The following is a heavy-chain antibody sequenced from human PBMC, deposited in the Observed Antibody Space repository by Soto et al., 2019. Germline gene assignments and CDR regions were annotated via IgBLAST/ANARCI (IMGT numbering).Heavy chain of an antibody. Sequence: PSETLSLTCTVSGGSISGSYWSWIRQTPGKVLEWVGYIHYSGSTNYNPSLKSRVTMSVDSAKNQFSLQLSSVTAADPAVYFCTKYRRTDAEGYSLDYWGQGALVTVSS. J-gene: IGHJ4*02. CDR2: IHYSGST. CDR3: TKYRRTDAEGYSLDY. CDR1: GGSISGSY. V-gene: IGHV4-59*01. D-gene: IGHD2-15*01.